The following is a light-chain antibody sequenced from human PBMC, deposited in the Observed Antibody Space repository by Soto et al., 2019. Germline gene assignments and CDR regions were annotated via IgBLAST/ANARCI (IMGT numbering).Light chain of an antibody. J-gene: IGKJ1*01. CDR2: GAS. Sequence: EIVMTQSPATLSVSPGEIATLYCRASQSVRSNLAWYQQKPGQGPRLIIFGASTRATDMPGTFSGRGSGTEFTLTISSLRPEDFAVYYCQQYRSWPRTLGQGTKVDIK. CDR1: QSVRSN. V-gene: IGKV3-15*01. CDR3: QQYRSWPRT.